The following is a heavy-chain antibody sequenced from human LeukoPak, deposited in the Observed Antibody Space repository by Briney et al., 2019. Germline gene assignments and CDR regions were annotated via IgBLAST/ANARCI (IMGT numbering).Heavy chain of an antibody. V-gene: IGHV3-23*01. CDR3: AKSRSDIVVVPAAIYYYYYMDV. CDR2: ISGSGGST. D-gene: IGHD2-2*01. Sequence: GGSLRLSCAASGFTFSSYAMSWVRQAPGKGLEWVSAISGSGGSTYYADSVKGRFTISRDNSKNTLYLQMNSLRAEDTAVYYCAKSRSDIVVVPAAIYYYYYMDVWGKGTTVTVSS. CDR1: GFTFSSYA. J-gene: IGHJ6*03.